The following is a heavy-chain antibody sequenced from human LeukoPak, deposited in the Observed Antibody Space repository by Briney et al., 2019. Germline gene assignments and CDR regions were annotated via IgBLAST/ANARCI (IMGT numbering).Heavy chain of an antibody. CDR1: GGSISSSSYH. CDR2: IYYSGST. V-gene: IGHV4-39*01. D-gene: IGHD2-2*01. CDR3: ARQLGYCSSTSCYADNVDY. Sequence: SETLSLTCTVSGGSISSSSYHWGWIRPPPGKRLEWIGSIYYSGSTYYNASLKSRVTISVDTSKNQFSLKLSSVTAADTAVYYCARQLGYCSSTSCYADNVDYWGQGTLVTVSS. J-gene: IGHJ4*02.